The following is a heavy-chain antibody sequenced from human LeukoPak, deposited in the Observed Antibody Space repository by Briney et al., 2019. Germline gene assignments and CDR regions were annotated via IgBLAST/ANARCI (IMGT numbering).Heavy chain of an antibody. J-gene: IGHJ5*02. CDR3: ARDGYFDGLLDDAHWFDP. D-gene: IGHD3-9*01. V-gene: IGHV1-2*02. CDR1: GYTFTSYY. Sequence: ASVKVSCKASGYTFTSYYMHWVRQAPGQGLEWMGIINPNSGGTNYAQKFQGRVTMTRDTSISTAYMELSRLRSDDTAVYYCARDGYFDGLLDDAHWFDPWGQGTLVTVSS. CDR2: INPNSGGT.